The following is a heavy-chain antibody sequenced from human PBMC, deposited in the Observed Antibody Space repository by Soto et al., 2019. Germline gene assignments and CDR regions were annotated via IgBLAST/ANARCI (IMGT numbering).Heavy chain of an antibody. CDR3: ARAMVRGNYYYGMDI. CDR2: IYPGDSDT. Sequence: GESLKISCKGSGYSFTNYWIGWVRQMPGKGLEWMGIIYPGDSDTRYSPSFQGQVTISADKSISTAYLQWSSLKASDTALYYCARAMVRGNYYYGMDIWGQGTTVTVSS. CDR1: GYSFTNYW. V-gene: IGHV5-51*01. D-gene: IGHD3-10*01. J-gene: IGHJ6*02.